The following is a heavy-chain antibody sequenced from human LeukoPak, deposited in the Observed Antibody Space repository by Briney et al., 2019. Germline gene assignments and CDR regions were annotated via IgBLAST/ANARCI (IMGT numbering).Heavy chain of an antibody. CDR2: IHPSGGNS. D-gene: IGHD2/OR15-2a*01. J-gene: IGHJ4*02. CDR1: GYTFPSHY. V-gene: IGHV1-46*01. Sequence: ASVKVSCKASGYTFPSHYVHWVRQAPGQGLEWMGIIHPSGGNSKNTQNFQGRVTMTRNTSTSTVYLELSSMRSEDTAVYYCERDCSSTTCQGPVLDFWGQGTLVTVSS. CDR3: ERDCSSTTCQGPVLDF.